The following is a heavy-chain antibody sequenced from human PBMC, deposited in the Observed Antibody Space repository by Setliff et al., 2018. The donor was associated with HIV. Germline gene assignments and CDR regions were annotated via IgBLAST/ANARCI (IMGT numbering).Heavy chain of an antibody. CDR1: GFRFSSYW. D-gene: IGHD5-18*01. CDR2: IKDDGSEK. V-gene: IGHV3-7*01. Sequence: PGGSLRLSCAASGFRFSSYWMSWVRQAPGKGLEWLANIKDDGSEKHYADSVKGRFTISRDNAKNSLYLQMNSLRAEDTAVYYCARAEGAAGGGYSLGSFDYWGQGAPVTVSS. CDR3: ARAEGAAGGGYSLGSFDY. J-gene: IGHJ4*02.